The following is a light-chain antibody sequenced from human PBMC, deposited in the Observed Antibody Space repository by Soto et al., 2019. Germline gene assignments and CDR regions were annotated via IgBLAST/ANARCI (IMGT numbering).Light chain of an antibody. V-gene: IGKV3-20*01. CDR2: GVS. CDR1: QSVSSTF. CDR3: GQFVSAPPRT. Sequence: EIVLTQSPGTLSLSPGERATLSCRASQSVSSTFLAWYQQKPGQAPRLLIYGVSKRATGIPDRFSGSGSGTDVTLTISRLEPEDFAVYFCGQFVSAPPRTFGQGTKVEIK. J-gene: IGKJ1*01.